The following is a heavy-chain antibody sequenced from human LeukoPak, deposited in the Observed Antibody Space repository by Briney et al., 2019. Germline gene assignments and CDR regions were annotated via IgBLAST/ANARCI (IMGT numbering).Heavy chain of an antibody. D-gene: IGHD3-3*01. CDR3: ARDGGYDFWSGYYQDY. CDR2: ISYDANIGSNK. J-gene: IGHJ4*02. V-gene: IGHV3-30-3*01. Sequence: PGGSLRLSCAASGFTFSSYAMSWVRQAPGKGLEWVALISYDANIGSNKYYADPVKGRFTISRDNSKNTLYLQMNSLRAEDTAVYYCARDGGYDFWSGYYQDYWGQGTLVTVSS. CDR1: GFTFSSYA.